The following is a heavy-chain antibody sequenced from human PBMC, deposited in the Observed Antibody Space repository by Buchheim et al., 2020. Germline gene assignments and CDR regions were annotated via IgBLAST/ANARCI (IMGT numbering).Heavy chain of an antibody. CDR1: GFTFSSYE. J-gene: IGHJ6*03. Sequence: EVQLVESGGGLVQPGGSLRLSCAASGFTFSSYEMNWVRQAPGKGLEWVSYISSSGSTIYYADSVKGRFTISRDNAKNSLYLQMNSLRAEDTAVYYCARDQKQLVGFGYCYYYMDVWGKGTT. D-gene: IGHD6-6*01. CDR2: ISSSGSTI. CDR3: ARDQKQLVGFGYCYYYMDV. V-gene: IGHV3-48*03.